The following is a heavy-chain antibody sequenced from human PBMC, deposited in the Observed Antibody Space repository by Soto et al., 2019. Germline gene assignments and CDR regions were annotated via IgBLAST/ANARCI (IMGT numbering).Heavy chain of an antibody. Sequence: SETLSLTCAVYGVSFSGNCWSWIRQSPGKGLEWIGEINHSGNTNYNPSLKSRVTMLVDTSKNQFSLSLSSVTAADTAVYYCANLIVFHSSYYHDYWGHGTLVTVSS. CDR2: INHSGNT. V-gene: IGHV4-34*01. J-gene: IGHJ4*01. D-gene: IGHD1-26*01. CDR3: ANLIVFHSSYYHDY. CDR1: GVSFSGNC.